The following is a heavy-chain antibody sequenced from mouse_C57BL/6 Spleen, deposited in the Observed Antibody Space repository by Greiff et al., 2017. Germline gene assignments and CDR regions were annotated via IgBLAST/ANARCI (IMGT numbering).Heavy chain of an antibody. V-gene: IGHV5-17*01. J-gene: IGHJ4*01. CDR3: ARRDGSSSLAMDY. CDR2: ISSGSSTI. Sequence: VMLVESGGGLVKPGGSLKLSCAASGFTFSDYGMHWVRQAPEKGLEWVAYISSGSSTIYYADTVKGRFTISRDNAKNTLFLQMTSLRSEDTAMYYCARRDGSSSLAMDYWGQGTSVTVSS. CDR1: GFTFSDYG. D-gene: IGHD1-1*01.